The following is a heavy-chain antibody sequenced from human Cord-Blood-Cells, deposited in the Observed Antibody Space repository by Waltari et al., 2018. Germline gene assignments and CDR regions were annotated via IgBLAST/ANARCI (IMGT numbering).Heavy chain of an antibody. D-gene: IGHD6-13*01. CDR1: GGSISSYN. CDR3: ARGYSSSWYEYYYYMDV. J-gene: IGHJ6*03. CDR2: IYYRGSP. V-gene: IGHV4-59*01. Sequence: QVQLQESGPGLVKPSENLSLTCTVSGGSISSYNWSWIRQPPGKGLAWIGDIYYRGSPNYNPSLKGRVTISVDTSKSEFSLKLGSVTAADTAVYYCARGYSSSWYEYYYYMDVWGKGTTVTVSS.